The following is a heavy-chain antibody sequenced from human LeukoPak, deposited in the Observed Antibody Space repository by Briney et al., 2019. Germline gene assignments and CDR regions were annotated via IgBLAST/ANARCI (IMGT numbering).Heavy chain of an antibody. CDR3: ARDGIDY. V-gene: IGHV3-7*03. D-gene: IGHD1-14*01. CDR1: GFTFSNYW. Sequence: GGSLRRSCVGSGFTFSNYWMSWVRQAPGKGLEWVANIKQDESEKCYVDSVKDRFTISRDNAKNSVYLQMNSLRAEDTAVYYCARDGIDYWGQGTLVTVSS. CDR2: IKQDESEK. J-gene: IGHJ4*02.